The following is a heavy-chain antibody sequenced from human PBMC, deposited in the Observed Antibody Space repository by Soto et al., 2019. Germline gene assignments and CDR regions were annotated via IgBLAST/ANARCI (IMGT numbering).Heavy chain of an antibody. Sequence: GGSLRLSCAASGFTFSSYWMNWVRQAPGKGLEFLANINQDGSEKYHVDSVKGRFTISRDNAKKSLYLQMNSLRDDDTAVYYCARLSRGAPDDYRGQGTLVTVSS. V-gene: IGHV3-7*03. CDR1: GFTFSSYW. J-gene: IGHJ4*02. CDR2: INQDGSEK. CDR3: ARLSRGAPDDY. D-gene: IGHD6-19*01.